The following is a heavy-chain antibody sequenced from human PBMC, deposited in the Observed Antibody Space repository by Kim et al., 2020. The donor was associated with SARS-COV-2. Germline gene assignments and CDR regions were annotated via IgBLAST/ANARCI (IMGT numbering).Heavy chain of an antibody. CDR3: AILMADVDTAMDYYYGMDV. J-gene: IGHJ6*02. Sequence: GGSLRLSCAASGFTFSSYAMSWVRQAPGKGLEWVSAISGSGGSTYYADSVKGRFTISRDNSKNTLYLQMNSLRAEDTAVYYCAILMADVDTAMDYYYGMDVWGQGTTVTVSS. D-gene: IGHD5-18*01. V-gene: IGHV3-23*01. CDR1: GFTFSSYA. CDR2: ISGSGGST.